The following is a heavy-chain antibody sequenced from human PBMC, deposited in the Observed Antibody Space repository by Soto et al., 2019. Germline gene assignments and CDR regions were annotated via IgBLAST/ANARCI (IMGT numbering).Heavy chain of an antibody. CDR3: ARQSSGASDAFDI. CDR1: GNSFSSNW. D-gene: IGHD5-12*01. Sequence: ESLKVSFKACGNSFSSNWIVWVRQMPGKGLEWMGIFFPGDSDNAYSPSFQGQVTMSVDKSISTAYLQWSSLKASDSAMYYCARQSSGASDAFDIWGQGTMVTVSS. J-gene: IGHJ3*02. V-gene: IGHV5-51*01. CDR2: FFPGDSDN.